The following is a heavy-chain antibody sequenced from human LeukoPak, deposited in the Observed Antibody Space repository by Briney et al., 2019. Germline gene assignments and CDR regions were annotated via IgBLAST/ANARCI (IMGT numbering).Heavy chain of an antibody. J-gene: IGHJ4*02. Sequence: SETLSLTCTVSGGSISSSSYYWGWIRQPPGKGLEWIGSIYYSGSTYYNPSLKSRVTISVDTSKNQFSLKLSSVTAADTAVYYCARMGVTYYYDSSGYETFGDYWGQGTLVTVSS. D-gene: IGHD3-22*01. V-gene: IGHV4-39*07. CDR3: ARMGVTYYYDSSGYETFGDY. CDR2: IYYSGST. CDR1: GGSISSSSYY.